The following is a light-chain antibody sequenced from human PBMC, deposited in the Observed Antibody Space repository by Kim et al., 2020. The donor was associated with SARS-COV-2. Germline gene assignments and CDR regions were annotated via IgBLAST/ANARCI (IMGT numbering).Light chain of an antibody. CDR1: KLGNKY. CDR2: QYN. Sequence: SYELTQPPSVSVSPGQTASITCSGDKLGNKYVSWYQQKPGQSPVLLIYQYNTRPSGIPERFSGSNSESPATLTISGTQAMDEADYYCPAWDSGSYVFGTG. J-gene: IGLJ1*01. V-gene: IGLV3-1*01. CDR3: PAWDSGSYV.